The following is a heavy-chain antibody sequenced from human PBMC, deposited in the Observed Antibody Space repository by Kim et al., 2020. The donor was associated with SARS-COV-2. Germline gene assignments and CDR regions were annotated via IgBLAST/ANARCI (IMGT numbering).Heavy chain of an antibody. D-gene: IGHD3-3*01. CDR3: ARVPDDLNWYFDL. Sequence: GGSLRLSCAASGFTFSSYAMHWVRQAPGKGLEYVSASSSNGGSTYYANSVKGRFTISRDNSKNTLYLQMGSLRAEDMAVYYCARVPDDLNWYFDLWGRGTLVTVSS. J-gene: IGHJ2*01. CDR2: SSSNGGST. CDR1: GFTFSSYA. V-gene: IGHV3-64*01.